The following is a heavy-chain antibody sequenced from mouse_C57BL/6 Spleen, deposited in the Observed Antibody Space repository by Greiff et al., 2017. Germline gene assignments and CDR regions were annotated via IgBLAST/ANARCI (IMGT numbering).Heavy chain of an antibody. Sequence: QVQLQQPGAELVKPGASVKLSCKASGYTFTSYWMHWVKQRPGQGLEWIGMIHPNSGSTNYNEKFKSKATLTVDKSSSTAYMQLSSLTSEYSAVYYCARSFYSNYVEWYFDVWGTGTTVTVSS. CDR2: IHPNSGST. CDR3: ARSFYSNYVEWYFDV. V-gene: IGHV1-64*01. CDR1: GYTFTSYW. J-gene: IGHJ1*03. D-gene: IGHD2-5*01.